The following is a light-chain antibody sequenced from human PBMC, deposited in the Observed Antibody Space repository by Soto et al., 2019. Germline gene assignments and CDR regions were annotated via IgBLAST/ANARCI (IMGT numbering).Light chain of an antibody. CDR3: QQYGSSLWT. Sequence: EIVLTQSPGTLSLSPGEGATLSCRASQSVSAGHLAWYQQKPGQAPRLLIYGASSMATGIPDRFSGSGSGTYFTLTISRLESEDFAVYYCQQYGSSLWTFGQGTKVEIK. V-gene: IGKV3-20*01. CDR1: QSVSAGH. J-gene: IGKJ1*01. CDR2: GAS.